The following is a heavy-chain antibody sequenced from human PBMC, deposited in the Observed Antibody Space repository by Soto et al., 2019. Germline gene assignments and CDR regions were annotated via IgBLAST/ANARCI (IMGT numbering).Heavy chain of an antibody. CDR3: ARDHGAVADYYYGMDV. D-gene: IGHD6-19*01. CDR2: INPNSGGT. J-gene: IGHJ6*02. Sequence: ASVKVSCKASGYTFTGYYRRWVRQAPGQGLEWMGWINPNSGGTNYAQKFQGWVTMTRDTSTSTVYMELSSLRSEDTAVYYCARDHGAVADYYYGMDVWGQGTTVTVSS. V-gene: IGHV1-2*04. CDR1: GYTFTGYY.